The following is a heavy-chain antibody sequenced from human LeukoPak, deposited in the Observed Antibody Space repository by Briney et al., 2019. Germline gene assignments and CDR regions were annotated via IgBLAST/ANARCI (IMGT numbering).Heavy chain of an antibody. CDR1: GFTFSSYG. D-gene: IGHD4-17*01. CDR2: ISYDGSNK. CDR3: AKDLATVTTTPLLN. V-gene: IGHV3-30*18. Sequence: GGSLRLSCAASGFTFSSYGMHWVRQAPGKGLEWVAVISYDGSNKYYADSVKGRFTISRDNSKNTLYLQMNSLRAEDTAVYYCAKDLATVTTTPLLNWGQGTLVTVSS. J-gene: IGHJ4*02.